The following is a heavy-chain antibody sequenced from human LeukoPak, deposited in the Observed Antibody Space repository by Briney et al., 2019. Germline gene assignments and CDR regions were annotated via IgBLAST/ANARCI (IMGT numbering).Heavy chain of an antibody. CDR2: INTDGSST. D-gene: IGHD6-19*01. J-gene: IGHJ3*02. Sequence: PGGSLRLSCAASGFTFSSYWMHWVRQVPGKGLVWVSRINTDGSSTNYADSVKGRFTISRDNAKNTLYLQMNSLRAEDTAVYYCARAQWLADDAFDIWGQGTMVTVSS. CDR3: ARAQWLADDAFDI. CDR1: GFTFSSYW. V-gene: IGHV3-74*01.